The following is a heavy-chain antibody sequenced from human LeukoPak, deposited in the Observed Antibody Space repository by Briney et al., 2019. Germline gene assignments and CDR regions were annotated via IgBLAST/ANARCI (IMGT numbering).Heavy chain of an antibody. V-gene: IGHV1-18*01. CDR2: ISAYNGNT. J-gene: IGHJ4*02. CDR1: GYTFTSYG. CDR3: ARAPSHGSSTDY. Sequence: ASVKVSCKASGYTFTSYGISWVRQAPGQGLEWMGWISAYNGNTDYAQKFQGRVTMTTDTCTNTAYMDLRSLRSDDTAVYYCARAPSHGSSTDYWGQGTLVTVSS. D-gene: IGHD6-13*01.